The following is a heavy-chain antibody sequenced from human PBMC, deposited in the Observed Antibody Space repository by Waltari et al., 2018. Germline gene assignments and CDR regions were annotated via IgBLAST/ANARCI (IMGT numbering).Heavy chain of an antibody. CDR3: LLVAGYYYYGMDV. J-gene: IGHJ6*02. D-gene: IGHD6-19*01. V-gene: IGHV1-69*05. CDR1: GGTFSSYA. CDR2: TIPIFVTA. Sequence: QVQLVQSGAEVKKPGSSVKVSCKASGGTFSSYAISWVRQAPGQGLEWMGGTIPIFVTANYAKKFQGRVSITTDESTRTAYRELSSLRSEDTAVYYCLLVAGYYYYGMDVWGQGTTVTVSS.